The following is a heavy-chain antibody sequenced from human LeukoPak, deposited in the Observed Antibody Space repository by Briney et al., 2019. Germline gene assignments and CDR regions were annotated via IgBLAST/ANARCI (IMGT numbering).Heavy chain of an antibody. CDR3: ARLSAAIALISGFDP. D-gene: IGHD2-2*01. J-gene: IGHJ5*02. V-gene: IGHV4-59*08. Sequence: SETLSLTCTVSGGSISSYYWSWIRQPPGKGLEWIGYMYYSGSTNYNPSLKSRVTISVDTSKNQFSLKLSSVTAADTAVYYCARLSAAIALISGFDPWGQGTLVTVSS. CDR2: MYYSGST. CDR1: GGSISSYY.